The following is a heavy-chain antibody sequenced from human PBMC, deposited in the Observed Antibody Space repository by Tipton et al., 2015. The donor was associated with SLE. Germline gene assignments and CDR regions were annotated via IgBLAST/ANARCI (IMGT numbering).Heavy chain of an antibody. CDR2: ISYISGMI. Sequence: SLRLSCAASGFTFDDYAMHWVRQAPGKGLEWVSGISYISGMIGYADSVKGRFTISRDNAKNSLYLQMNSLRAEDTALYYCAKAIGNQNDFWSGYYLDYWGQGTLVTVSS. V-gene: IGHV3-9*01. D-gene: IGHD3-3*01. CDR3: AKAIGNQNDFWSGYYLDY. J-gene: IGHJ4*02. CDR1: GFTFDDYA.